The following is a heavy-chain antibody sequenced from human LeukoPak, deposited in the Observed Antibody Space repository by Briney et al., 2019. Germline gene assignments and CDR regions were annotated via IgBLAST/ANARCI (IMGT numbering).Heavy chain of an antibody. V-gene: IGHV3-11*04. J-gene: IGHJ5*02. Sequence: PGGPLNLSFQASGFTFSDYYLNWIRQAPGKGLEGLSYISSSGTTIYYADSVKGRFTISRDNAKNLLYLQMNSLRAEDTAMYYCARDPSYSSSSRWFDPWGQGTLVTVSS. CDR1: GFTFSDYY. CDR3: ARDPSYSSSSRWFDP. D-gene: IGHD6-13*01. CDR2: ISSSGTTI.